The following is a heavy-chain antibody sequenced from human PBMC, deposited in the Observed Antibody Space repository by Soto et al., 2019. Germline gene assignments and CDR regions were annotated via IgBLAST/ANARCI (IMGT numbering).Heavy chain of an antibody. CDR1: DGSISTYY. CDR2: VYNSWNT. Sequence: TLSLTCYVSDGSISTYYWSWIRQPPGKGLEWIGYVYNSWNTYYNPSLESRVTISVETSKNQISLKLRSVTAADTAVYYCTRPNQGDYAFDIWGQGTMVTVSS. J-gene: IGHJ3*02. V-gene: IGHV4-59*01. CDR3: TRPNQGDYAFDI. D-gene: IGHD2-21*02.